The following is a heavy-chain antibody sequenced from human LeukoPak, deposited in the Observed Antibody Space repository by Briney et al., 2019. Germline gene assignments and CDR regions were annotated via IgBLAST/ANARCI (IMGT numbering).Heavy chain of an antibody. CDR2: ISSGSSYT. V-gene: IGHV3-11*06. CDR1: GFTFSDYN. D-gene: IGHD4-11*01. J-gene: IGHJ4*02. Sequence: PGGSLRLSCAASGFTFSDYNMSWMRQAPEKGLEWVSYISSGSSYTRYADSVKGRFTISRDNAKNSLYLQMNSLRGGDTAVYYCVRRSTITTSFDYWGQGALVTVSS. CDR3: VRRSTITTSFDY.